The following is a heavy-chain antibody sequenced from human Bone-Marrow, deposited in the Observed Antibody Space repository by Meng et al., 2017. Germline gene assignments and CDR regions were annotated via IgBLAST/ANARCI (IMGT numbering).Heavy chain of an antibody. J-gene: IGHJ6*02. CDR3: ARLPRGITNFRYGMDV. CDR1: GFTFSDYY. Sequence: GESLKISCAASGFTFSDYYMSWIRQAPGKGLEWVSYISSSGSTIYYADSVKGRFTISRDNAKNSLYLQMNSLRAEDTAVYYCARLPRGITNFRYGMDVWGQGNTVNGAS. V-gene: IGHV3-11*01. D-gene: IGHD3-3*01. CDR2: ISSSGSTI.